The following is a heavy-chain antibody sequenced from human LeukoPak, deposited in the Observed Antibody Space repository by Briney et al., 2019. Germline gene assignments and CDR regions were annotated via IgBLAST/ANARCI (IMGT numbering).Heavy chain of an antibody. J-gene: IGHJ3*02. Sequence: GWISAYNGNTNYAQKLQGRVTMTTDTSTSTAYMELRSLRSDDTAVYYCARDMVLDAFDIWGQGTMVTVSS. CDR3: ARDMVLDAFDI. D-gene: IGHD3-10*01. CDR2: ISAYNGNT. V-gene: IGHV1-18*01.